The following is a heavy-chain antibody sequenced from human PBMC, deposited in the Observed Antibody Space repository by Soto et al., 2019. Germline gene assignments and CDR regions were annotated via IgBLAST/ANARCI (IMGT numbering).Heavy chain of an antibody. J-gene: IGHJ4*02. CDR3: VTDVLEISPSTRGDY. D-gene: IGHD3-10*01. Sequence: EVQLVESGGDLVQPGGSLRLSCSVSGFAFSRNAMHWVRQAPGKGLEYVSAISANGVNTYYADSVRGRFTISRDNSKNTLYLQMSSLRPEDTALYYCVTDVLEISPSTRGDYWGQGTLVTVSS. CDR2: ISANGVNT. V-gene: IGHV3-64D*06. CDR1: GFAFSRNA.